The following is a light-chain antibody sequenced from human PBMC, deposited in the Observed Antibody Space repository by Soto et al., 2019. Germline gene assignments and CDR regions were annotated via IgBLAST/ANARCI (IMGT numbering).Light chain of an antibody. CDR1: QSISSW. CDR3: QQYNSYWT. CDR2: DAS. J-gene: IGKJ1*01. Sequence: DIQITQSPSTLSASVGGRVTITCRASQSISSWLAWYQQKPGKAPKLLIYDASSLESGVPSRFSGSGSGTEFTLTISSLQPDDFATYYCQQYNSYWTFGQGTKVDIK. V-gene: IGKV1-5*01.